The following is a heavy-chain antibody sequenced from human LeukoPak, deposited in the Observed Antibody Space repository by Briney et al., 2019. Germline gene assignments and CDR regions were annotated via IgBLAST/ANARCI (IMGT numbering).Heavy chain of an antibody. J-gene: IGHJ4*02. Sequence: KASETLSLTCTVSGGSISSSSYYWGWIRQPPGKGLEWIGRIYTSGSTNYNPSLKSRVTISVDTSKNQFSLKLSYVTAADTAVYYCARGSGGVMNYWGQGTLVTVSS. D-gene: IGHD3-16*01. CDR3: ARGSGGVMNY. V-gene: IGHV4-39*07. CDR1: GGSISSSSYY. CDR2: IYTSGST.